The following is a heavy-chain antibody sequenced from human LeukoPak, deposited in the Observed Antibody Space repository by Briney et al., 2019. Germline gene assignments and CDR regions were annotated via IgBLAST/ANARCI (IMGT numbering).Heavy chain of an antibody. CDR3: AKLGDYDILTGPDV. D-gene: IGHD3-9*01. V-gene: IGHV3-30*18. J-gene: IGHJ6*02. CDR2: ISYDGSNK. Sequence: GGSLRLSCAASGFTFSSYGMHWVRQAPGKGLEWVAVISYDGSNKYYADSVKGRFTISRDNSKNTLYLQMNSLRAEDTAVYYCAKLGDYDILTGPDVWGQGTTVTVSS. CDR1: GFTFSSYG.